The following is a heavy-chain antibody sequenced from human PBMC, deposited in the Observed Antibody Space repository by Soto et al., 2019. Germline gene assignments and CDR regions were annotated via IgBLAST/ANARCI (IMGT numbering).Heavy chain of an antibody. CDR3: AIRTGQLAIISEFDGDWFFEV. D-gene: IGHD2-2*01. Sequence: GASVQVSCKASGYTFTDYYIHWVRQAPGQGLEWVGWINPDSGGTNLAQRFQGRVTMTSDTSINTAYMELSSLRSDDTAVYYCAIRTGQLAIISEFDGDWFFEVWGRGTLVTVSS. CDR2: INPDSGGT. V-gene: IGHV1-2*02. CDR1: GYTFTDYY. J-gene: IGHJ2*01.